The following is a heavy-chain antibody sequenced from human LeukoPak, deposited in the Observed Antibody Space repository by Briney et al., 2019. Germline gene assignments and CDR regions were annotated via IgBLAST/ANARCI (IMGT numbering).Heavy chain of an antibody. CDR3: ARRASGYCSSTSCSPYFDY. Sequence: ASETLSLTCTVSGGSISSYYWSWIRQPPGKGLEWIGYIYYSGSTNYNPSLKSRVTISVDTSKNQFSLKPSSVTAADTAVYYCARRASGYCSSTSCSPYFDYWGQGTLVTVSS. CDR1: GGSISSYY. V-gene: IGHV4-59*01. D-gene: IGHD2-2*01. CDR2: IYYSGST. J-gene: IGHJ4*02.